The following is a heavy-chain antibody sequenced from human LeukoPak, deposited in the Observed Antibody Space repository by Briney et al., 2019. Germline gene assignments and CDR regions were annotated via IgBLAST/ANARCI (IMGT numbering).Heavy chain of an antibody. D-gene: IGHD3-3*01. J-gene: IGHJ4*02. Sequence: GGSLRLSCAASGFTFSSYAMSWVRQAPGKGLEWVSAISGSGGSTYYADSVKGRFTISRDNSKNTLYLQMNSLRAEDTAVYYCAKDQGRFLEWLLPRTTYYFDYWGQGTLVTVSS. CDR2: ISGSGGST. CDR3: AKDQGRFLEWLLPRTTYYFDY. CDR1: GFTFSSYA. V-gene: IGHV3-23*01.